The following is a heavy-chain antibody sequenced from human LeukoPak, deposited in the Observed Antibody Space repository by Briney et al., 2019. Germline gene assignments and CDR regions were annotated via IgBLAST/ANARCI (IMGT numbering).Heavy chain of an antibody. CDR3: ARDGGSYHGSFDY. CDR2: IIPIFGTA. J-gene: IGHJ4*02. V-gene: IGHV1-69*13. Sequence: GASVKVSCKASGGTFSSYAISWVRQAPGQGLEWMGGIIPIFGTANYAQKFQGRVTITADESTSTAYMELSSLRSEDPAVYYCARDGGSYHGSFDYWGQGTLVTVSS. CDR1: GGTFSSYA. D-gene: IGHD1-26*01.